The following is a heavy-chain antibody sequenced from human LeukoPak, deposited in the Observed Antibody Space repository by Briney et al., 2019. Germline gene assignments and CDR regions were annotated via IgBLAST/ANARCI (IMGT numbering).Heavy chain of an antibody. Sequence: PGGSLRLSCAASGFTFSSYAMHWVRQAPGKGLEWVAVISYDGSNKYYADSVKGRLTISRDKSKNTLYLQMNSLRAEDTAVYYCARGRGFGLLDYWGQGTLVTVSS. CDR2: ISYDGSNK. CDR1: GFTFSSYA. J-gene: IGHJ4*02. CDR3: ARGRGFGLLDY. V-gene: IGHV3-30-3*01. D-gene: IGHD3-10*01.